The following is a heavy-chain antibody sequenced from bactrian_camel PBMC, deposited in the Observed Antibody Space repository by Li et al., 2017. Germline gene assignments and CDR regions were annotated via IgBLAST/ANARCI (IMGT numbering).Heavy chain of an antibody. Sequence: HVQLVESGGGSVQAGESLRLSCAASGYTFAESTSCLGWFRQAPGKKPEGVATISLETGDTDYADSVKDRFTISQDGAENTVYLQMNGLKVEDTAMYYCAASRLGSTINWRYERRWGYWGQGTQVTV. D-gene: IGHD1*01. CDR2: ISLETGDT. V-gene: IGHV3-2*01. CDR3: AASRLGSTINWRYERRWGY. CDR1: GYTFAESTSC. J-gene: IGHJ4*01.